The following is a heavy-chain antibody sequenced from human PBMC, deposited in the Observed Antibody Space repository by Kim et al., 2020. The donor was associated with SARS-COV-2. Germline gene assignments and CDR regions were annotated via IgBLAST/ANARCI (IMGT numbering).Heavy chain of an antibody. V-gene: IGHV3-72*01. D-gene: IGHD3-22*01. Sequence: GGSLRLSCAASGFTFSDHYMDWVRQAPGKGLEWVGRARSKAKGYTTQYAASVTGRFTVSRDDSKNSLYLQMKSLKTEDTAVYYCATALYDTSGYYYFDY. CDR3: ATALYDTSGYYYFDY. CDR2: ARSKAKGYTT. CDR1: GFTFSDHY. J-gene: IGHJ4*01.